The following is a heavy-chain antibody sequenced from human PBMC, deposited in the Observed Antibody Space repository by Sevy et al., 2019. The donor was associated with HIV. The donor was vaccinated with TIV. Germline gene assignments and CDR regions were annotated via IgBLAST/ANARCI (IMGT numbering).Heavy chain of an antibody. CDR1: GGSISSYY. D-gene: IGHD3-10*01. Sequence: SETLSLTCTVSGGSISSYYWSWIRQPPGKGLEWIGDIYYSGSTNYNPSLKSRVTISVDTSKNQFSLKLSSVTAADTALYYCARLADWGAGRYFDYWGQGTLVTVSS. CDR2: IYYSGST. J-gene: IGHJ4*02. CDR3: ARLADWGAGRYFDY. V-gene: IGHV4-59*08.